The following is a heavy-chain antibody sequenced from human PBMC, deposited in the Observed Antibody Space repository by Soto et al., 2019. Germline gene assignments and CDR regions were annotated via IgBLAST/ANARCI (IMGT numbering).Heavy chain of an antibody. D-gene: IGHD6-19*01. CDR1: GFTYSSYA. J-gene: IGHJ4*02. Sequence: EVQLLESGGGLVQPGGSLRLSCAASGFTYSSYAMSWVRQAPGKGLEWVSSISGSGGSTYYADSVKGRFTISRDKSRNTVYLQMNSLRAEDTAVYFCARDHAYSSGWYKGDWGQGTLVTVSS. CDR2: ISGSGGST. CDR3: ARDHAYSSGWYKGD. V-gene: IGHV3-23*01.